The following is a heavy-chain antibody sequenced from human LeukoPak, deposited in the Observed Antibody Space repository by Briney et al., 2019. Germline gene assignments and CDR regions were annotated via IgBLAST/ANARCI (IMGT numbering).Heavy chain of an antibody. CDR1: GFTFSSYG. V-gene: IGHV3-30*18. J-gene: IGHJ4*02. CDR2: ISYDGSNK. D-gene: IGHD4-17*01. Sequence: PGRSLRLSCAASGFTFSSYGMHWVRQAPGKGLEWVAVISYDGSNKYYADSVKGRFTISRDNSKNTLYLQMNSLRAEDTAVYYCAKDGHDYGDYVDYWGQGTLVTVSS. CDR3: AKDGHDYGDYVDY.